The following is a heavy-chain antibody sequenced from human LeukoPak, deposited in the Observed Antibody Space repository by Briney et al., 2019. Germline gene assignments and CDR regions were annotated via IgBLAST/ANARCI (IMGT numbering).Heavy chain of an antibody. CDR1: GGSISSYY. V-gene: IGHV4-4*09. CDR2: IYTSGST. D-gene: IGHD3-3*01. CDR3: ARLSAAVHLGAFDL. J-gene: IGHJ3*01. Sequence: SETLSLTCTVSGGSISSYYWGWIRQPPGKGLEWIGYIYTSGSTNYNPSLKSRVAISVDTSKNQFPLTLSSVTAADTAVYYCARLSAAVHLGAFDLWGQGTMVTVSS.